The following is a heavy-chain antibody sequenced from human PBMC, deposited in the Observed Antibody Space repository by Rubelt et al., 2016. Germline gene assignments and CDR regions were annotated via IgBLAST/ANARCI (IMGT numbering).Heavy chain of an antibody. CDR2: INHSGHT. J-gene: IGHJ4*02. D-gene: IGHD1-26*01. CDR1: GGSISSTYY. Sequence: QLQLQESGPGLVKPSETLSLTCTVSGGSISSTYYWGWIRQPPGKGLEWIGSINHSGHTYYNPSPSRRVSMSVDSSRNQFSLKLTSMTAADTAVYYCARPSSSGSYGYWGQGTLVTVSS. V-gene: IGHV4-39*01. CDR3: ARPSSSGSYGY.